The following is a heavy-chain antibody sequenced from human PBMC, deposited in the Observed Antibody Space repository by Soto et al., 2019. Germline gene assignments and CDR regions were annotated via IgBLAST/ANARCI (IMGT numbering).Heavy chain of an antibody. D-gene: IGHD3-10*01. CDR3: ARGGTYYYGSGSYLAYYGMDV. J-gene: IGHJ6*02. CDR2: IYHSGST. CDR1: GGSISSSNW. Sequence: LSLTCAVSGGSISSSNWWSWVRQPPGKGLEWIGEIYHSGSTNYNPSLKSRVTISVDKSKNQFSLKLSSVTAADTAVYYCARGGTYYYGSGSYLAYYGMDVWGQGTTVTVSS. V-gene: IGHV4-4*02.